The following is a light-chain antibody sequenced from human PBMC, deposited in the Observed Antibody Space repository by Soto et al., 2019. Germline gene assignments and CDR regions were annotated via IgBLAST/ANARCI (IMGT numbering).Light chain of an antibody. CDR1: SSDVGGYEY. V-gene: IGLV2-23*01. Sequence: QSALTQPASVSGSPGQSITISCTGTSSDVGGYEYVSWYQQHPGKAPKLLIYEGSKRPSGVSNRFSGSKSGNTASLTISGLQAEDEADYYCCSYAGSSLRVFGGGTKLTVL. CDR3: CSYAGSSLRV. CDR2: EGS. J-gene: IGLJ3*02.